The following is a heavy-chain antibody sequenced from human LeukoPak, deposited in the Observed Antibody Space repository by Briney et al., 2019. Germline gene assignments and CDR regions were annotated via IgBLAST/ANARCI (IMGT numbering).Heavy chain of an antibody. CDR2: IWYDGSNK. CDR1: GFTFSSYG. J-gene: IGHJ6*02. V-gene: IGHV3-33*01. CDR3: ARDSDSRSWYLNYYYGMDV. D-gene: IGHD6-13*01. Sequence: GGSLRLSCAASGFTFSSYGMHWVRQAPGKGLEWVAVIWYDGSNKYYADSVKGRFTISRDNSKNTLYLQMNSLRAEDTAVYYCARDSDSRSWYLNYYYGMDVWGQGTKVTVSS.